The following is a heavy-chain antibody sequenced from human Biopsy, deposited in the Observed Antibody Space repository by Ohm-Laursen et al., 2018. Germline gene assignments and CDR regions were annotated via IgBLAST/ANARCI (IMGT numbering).Heavy chain of an antibody. Sequence: ASVKVSCKVSGYAVTEFSMHWVRQAPGKGLEWMGGFAPENGKTIYAQKFQGRVTMTEDTSTDTAYMELSSLRSEDTAVYYCAADINIWNVNYWGQGTQVTVSS. CDR2: FAPENGKT. V-gene: IGHV1-24*01. J-gene: IGHJ4*02. D-gene: IGHD1-20*01. CDR3: AADINIWNVNY. CDR1: GYAVTEFS.